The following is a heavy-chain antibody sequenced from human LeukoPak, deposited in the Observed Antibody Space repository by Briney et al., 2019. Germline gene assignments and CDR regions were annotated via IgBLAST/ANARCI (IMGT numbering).Heavy chain of an antibody. CDR2: IYSGGST. CDR1: GFTVSSNY. CDR3: ARVQYYGSGSYYE. J-gene: IGHJ4*02. Sequence: PGGSLRLSCAASGFTVSSNYMSWVRQAPGKGLEWVSVIYSGGSTYYADSVKGRFTISRDNSKNTLYLQMNNLRAEDTAVYYCARVQYYGSGSYYEWGQGTLVTVSS. V-gene: IGHV3-53*01. D-gene: IGHD3-10*01.